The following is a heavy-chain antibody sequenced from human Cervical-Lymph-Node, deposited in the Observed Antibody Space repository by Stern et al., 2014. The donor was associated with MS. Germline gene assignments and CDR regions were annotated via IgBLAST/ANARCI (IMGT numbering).Heavy chain of an antibody. CDR1: GFTFSHFG. CDR2: ISYDGRNN. J-gene: IGHJ4*02. D-gene: IGHD5/OR15-5a*01. Sequence: VPLVESGGGVVQPGRSLRLSCAASGFTFSHFGMHWVRQAPGKGLEWLAVISYDGRNNYYADSVKGRFTISRDNSKKALYLQMKSLRVEDTAVYYCAKAFDTGSTPFDYWGQGTLVAVSP. CDR3: AKAFDTGSTPFDY. V-gene: IGHV3-30*18.